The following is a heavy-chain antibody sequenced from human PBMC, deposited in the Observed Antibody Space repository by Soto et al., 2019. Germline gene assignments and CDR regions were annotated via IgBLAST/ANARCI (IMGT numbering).Heavy chain of an antibody. D-gene: IGHD3-22*01. V-gene: IGHV4-30-4*01. Sequence: SATLSLTCTVSGGSISSADYYWSWIRQSPGRGLEYIGYIYYSGSTYSNPSLRSRITISVDTSRNQFSLKLSSVTAADTAVYYCARDQRIRRGYYDSSGLHVFDIWGQGTMVTVSS. CDR2: IYYSGST. J-gene: IGHJ3*02. CDR3: ARDQRIRRGYYDSSGLHVFDI. CDR1: GGSISSADYY.